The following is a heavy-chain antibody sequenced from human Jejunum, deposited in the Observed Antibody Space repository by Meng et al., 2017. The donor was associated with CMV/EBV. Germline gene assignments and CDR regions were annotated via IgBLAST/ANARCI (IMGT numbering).Heavy chain of an antibody. V-gene: IGHV1-46*01. CDR2: INPSGGST. J-gene: IGHJ4*02. Sequence: KTAGNTFASDYRHWVGQAPGEGLEWMGLINPSGGSTRYAQKFQGRVTMTRDTSTSMVFMDLSSLRTEDTAVYYCARQGGYSGSSFDYWGQGTLVTVSS. CDR3: ARQGGYSGSSFDY. D-gene: IGHD6-6*01. CDR1: GNTFASDY.